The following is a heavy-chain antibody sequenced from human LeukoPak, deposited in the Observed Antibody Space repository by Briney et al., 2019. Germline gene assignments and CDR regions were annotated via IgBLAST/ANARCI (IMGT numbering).Heavy chain of an antibody. J-gene: IGHJ4*02. V-gene: IGHV1-2*02. D-gene: IGHD6-19*01. CDR3: ARDGEIMSVAGSNFDS. Sequence: GASVKVSCKASGYTFTGYYMHWVRQAPGQGLEWMGWINPNSGGTNYAQKFQGRVTMTRDTSISTAYMELSRLKSDDTAVYYCARDGEIMSVAGSNFDSWGQGTLATVSS. CDR2: INPNSGGT. CDR1: GYTFTGYY.